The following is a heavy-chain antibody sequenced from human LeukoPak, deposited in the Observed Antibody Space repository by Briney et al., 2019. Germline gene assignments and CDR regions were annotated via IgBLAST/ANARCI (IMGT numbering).Heavy chain of an antibody. D-gene: IGHD6-19*01. J-gene: IGHJ5*02. CDR1: GFTFGDYA. CDR3: TRHVGGSGWYLTGWFDP. Sequence: PGRSLRLSCTPSGFTFGDYAMSWFRQAPGKGLEWVGFISVKAYGGTTEYAASVKGKFTISRDDSKSIAYLQMNSLKTEDTAVYYCTRHVGGSGWYLTGWFDPWGQGTLVTVSS. V-gene: IGHV3-49*03. CDR2: ISVKAYGGTT.